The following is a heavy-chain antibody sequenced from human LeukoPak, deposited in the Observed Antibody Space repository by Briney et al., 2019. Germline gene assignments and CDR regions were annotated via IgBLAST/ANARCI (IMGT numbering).Heavy chain of an antibody. D-gene: IGHD2-21*01. CDR1: GFTFSSYW. J-gene: IGHJ4*02. Sequence: QPGGSLGLSCAASGFTFSSYWMHWVRQAPGEGLVWVSRIKHDESITNYADSVKGRFTISRDNGKNTLYLQMNSLRAEDTAVYYCATYRGFPVVYWGQGTLVTVSP. CDR3: ATYRGFPVVY. V-gene: IGHV3-74*01. CDR2: IKHDESIT.